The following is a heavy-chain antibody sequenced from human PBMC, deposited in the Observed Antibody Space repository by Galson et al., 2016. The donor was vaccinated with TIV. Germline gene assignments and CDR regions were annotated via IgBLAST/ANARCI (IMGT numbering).Heavy chain of an antibody. D-gene: IGHD6-19*01. J-gene: IGHJ5*02. CDR3: ARDEDSSASFDP. CDR1: GYSISTSYY. Sequence: SETLSLTCAVSGYSISTSYYWSWIRQPPGKGLEWIGYIYYSGTTYYNPSLKSRVIISVDTSKNQFSLKLSSVTAADTAVYYCARDEDSSASFDPWGQGTLVTVAS. CDR2: IYYSGTT. V-gene: IGHV4-28*03.